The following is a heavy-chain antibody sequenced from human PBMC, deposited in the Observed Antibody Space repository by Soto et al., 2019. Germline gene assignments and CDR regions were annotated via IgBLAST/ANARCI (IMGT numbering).Heavy chain of an antibody. CDR3: ARDKVVAATRVYYYGMDV. V-gene: IGHV1-3*01. J-gene: IGHJ6*02. Sequence: ASVKVSCKASGYTFTSYAMHWVRQAPGQRLEWMGWINAGNGNTKYSQKFQGRVTITRDTSASTAYMELSSLRSEDTAVYYCARDKVVAATRVYYYGMDVWGQGTTVTVS. CDR2: INAGNGNT. D-gene: IGHD2-15*01. CDR1: GYTFTSYA.